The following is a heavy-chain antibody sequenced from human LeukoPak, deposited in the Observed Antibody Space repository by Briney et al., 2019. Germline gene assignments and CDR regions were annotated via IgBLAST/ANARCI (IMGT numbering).Heavy chain of an antibody. J-gene: IGHJ4*02. CDR1: GYTFTGYY. V-gene: IGHV1-2*02. Sequence: GASVKVSCKASGYTFTGYYMHWVRQAPGQGLEWMGWINPNSGGTNYAQKFQGRVTMTRDTSISTAYMELSRLRSDDTAVYYCARGPLGYYYDSSGNEWGQGTLVTVSS. D-gene: IGHD3-22*01. CDR3: ARGPLGYYYDSSGNE. CDR2: INPNSGGT.